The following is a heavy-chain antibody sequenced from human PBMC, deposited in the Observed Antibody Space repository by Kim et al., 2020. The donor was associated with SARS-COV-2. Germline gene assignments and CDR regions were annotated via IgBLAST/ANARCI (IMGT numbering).Heavy chain of an antibody. D-gene: IGHD6-19*01. Sequence: YNPSLKSRVTISLDTSKNQFSLRLSAVTAADTAVYYCAREPSISGWTFDYWGQGALVMVSS. CDR3: AREPSISGWTFDY. V-gene: IGHV4-59*01. J-gene: IGHJ4*02.